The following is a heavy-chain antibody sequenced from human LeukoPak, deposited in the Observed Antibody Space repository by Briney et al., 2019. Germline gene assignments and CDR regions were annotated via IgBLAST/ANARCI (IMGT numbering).Heavy chain of an antibody. D-gene: IGHD2-15*01. J-gene: IGHJ5*02. Sequence: GGSLRLSCAASGFTFSSYEMNWVREAPGKGRGWVSYISSSGTTIYCADSVKGRFTISRDNAKNSLYLQMNSQGAEDTAVYYCVRVGVVVAVTGNLWFDPWGQGTLVTVSS. CDR2: ISSSGTTI. V-gene: IGHV3-48*03. CDR1: GFTFSSYE. CDR3: VRVGVVVAVTGNLWFDP.